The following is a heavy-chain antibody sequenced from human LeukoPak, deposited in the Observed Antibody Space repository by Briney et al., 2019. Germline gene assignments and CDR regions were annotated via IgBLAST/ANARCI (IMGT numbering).Heavy chain of an antibody. J-gene: IGHJ4*02. D-gene: IGHD3-22*01. CDR1: GGSINSSTYY. V-gene: IGHV4-39*01. CDR2: IYYSGST. Sequence: SETLSLTCTVSGGSINSSTYYWGWIRQPPGKGLEWIGSIYYSGSTYYNPSLKSRVTISVDTSKNQFSLKLSSVTAADTAVYYCARGNYYDSSGYYYWGQGTLVTVST. CDR3: ARGNYYDSSGYYY.